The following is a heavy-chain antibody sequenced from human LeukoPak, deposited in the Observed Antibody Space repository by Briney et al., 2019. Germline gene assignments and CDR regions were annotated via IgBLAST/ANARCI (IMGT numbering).Heavy chain of an antibody. CDR3: TRMTTGHDY. Sequence: PSETLSLTCAVSGVSFDDSYWSWVRQTPGKGLEWIGEINHSGYTNDSPSLKSRVTLSIDTSSKQFSLNLRSVTVADAGIYYCTRMTTGHDYWGQGTLVTVSS. D-gene: IGHD4-17*01. CDR2: INHSGYT. CDR1: GVSFDDSY. V-gene: IGHV4-34*01. J-gene: IGHJ4*02.